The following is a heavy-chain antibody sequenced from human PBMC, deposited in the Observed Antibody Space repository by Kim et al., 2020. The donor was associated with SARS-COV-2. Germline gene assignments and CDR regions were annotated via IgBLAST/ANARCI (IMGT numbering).Heavy chain of an antibody. Sequence: AQKLQGRVTMTTDTSTSTAYMELRSLRSDDTAVYYCARGGDSSGYFRLDPWGQGTLVTVSS. V-gene: IGHV1-18*01. J-gene: IGHJ5*02. D-gene: IGHD3-22*01. CDR3: ARGGDSSGYFRLDP.